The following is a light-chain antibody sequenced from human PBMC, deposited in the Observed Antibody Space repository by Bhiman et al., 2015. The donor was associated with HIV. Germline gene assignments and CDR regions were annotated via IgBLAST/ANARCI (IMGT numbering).Light chain of an antibody. Sequence: QSVLTQPPSVSGAPGQRVTISCTGNSSNIGAGYDVHWYQQLPGTAPKLLIYGYINRPSGVPDRFSGSKSGTSASLAITGLQAEDEADYYCAAWDDSLNGYVVFGGGTKLTVL. CDR3: AAWDDSLNGYVV. V-gene: IGLV1-40*01. CDR1: SSNIGAGYD. CDR2: GYI. J-gene: IGLJ2*01.